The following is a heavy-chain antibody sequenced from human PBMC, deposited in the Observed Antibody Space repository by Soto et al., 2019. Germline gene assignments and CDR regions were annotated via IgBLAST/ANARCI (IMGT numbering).Heavy chain of an antibody. Sequence: GGSLRLSCAASGFTFSSYSMNWVRQAPGKWLEWVSSISSSSSYIYYADSVKGRFTISRDNAKNSLYLQMNSLRAEDTAVYYCARDQALFEQQLDYWGQGTLVTVSS. D-gene: IGHD6-13*01. J-gene: IGHJ4*02. CDR1: GFTFSSYS. CDR3: ARDQALFEQQLDY. CDR2: ISSSSSYI. V-gene: IGHV3-21*01.